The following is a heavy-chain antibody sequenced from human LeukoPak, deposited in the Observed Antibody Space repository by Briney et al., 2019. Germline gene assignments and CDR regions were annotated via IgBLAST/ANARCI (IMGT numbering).Heavy chain of an antibody. CDR2: INQDGSQK. CDR3: ARAMDY. J-gene: IGHJ4*02. V-gene: IGHV3-7*03. Sequence: GGSLRLSCAASGFTFSDYWMDWVRQAPGKGLEWVANINQDGSQKHYVDSVKGRFTISRDNAKNPMYLQMNSLRVEDTAVYYCARAMDYWGPGTLVTVSS. CDR1: GFTFSDYW.